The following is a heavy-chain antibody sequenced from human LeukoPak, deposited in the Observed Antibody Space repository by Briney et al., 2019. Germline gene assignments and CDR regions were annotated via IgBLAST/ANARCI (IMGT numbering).Heavy chain of an antibody. CDR2: IYYSGST. Sequence: SETLSLTCTVSGGSISSTTYYWGWIRQPPGKGLEWIGSIYYSGSTYYNPSLKSRVTLSADTSKNQFSLKLSSVTAADTAVYFCARSAGWWSLDYWGQGALVTVST. J-gene: IGHJ4*02. D-gene: IGHD2-8*02. CDR1: GGSISSTTYY. CDR3: ARSAGWWSLDY. V-gene: IGHV4-39*01.